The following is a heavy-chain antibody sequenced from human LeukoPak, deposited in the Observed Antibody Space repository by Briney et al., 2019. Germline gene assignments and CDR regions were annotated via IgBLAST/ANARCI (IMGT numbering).Heavy chain of an antibody. V-gene: IGHV4-59*08. J-gene: IGHJ4*02. CDR2: IYYSGST. CDR1: GDSISTYY. D-gene: IGHD4/OR15-4a*01. CDR3: ASYACSYGAGFNS. Sequence: SETLSLTCTVSGDSISTYYWSWIRQPPGKGLEWLGYIYYSGSTDYNPSLKSRVTISVDTSKNQFSLKLSSVTAADTAVYYCASYACSYGAGFNSWGQGTLVTVSS.